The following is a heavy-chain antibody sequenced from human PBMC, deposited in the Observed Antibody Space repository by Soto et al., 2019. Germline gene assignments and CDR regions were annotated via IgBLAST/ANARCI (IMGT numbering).Heavy chain of an antibody. CDR1: GYSFPNYW. CDR3: ARRDGYKIDY. V-gene: IGHV5-51*01. CDR2: IYPGDSDI. J-gene: IGHJ4*02. Sequence: GESLKISCKVSGYSFPNYWIGWVRQMPGKGLEWMGIIYPGDSDIRYSPSFQGQVTISADKSINTAYLQWRSLKAPDTAMYYCARRDGYKIDYWGQGTLVTVSS. D-gene: IGHD5-12*01.